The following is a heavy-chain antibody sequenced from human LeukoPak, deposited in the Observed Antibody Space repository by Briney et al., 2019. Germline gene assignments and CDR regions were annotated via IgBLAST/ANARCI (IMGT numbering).Heavy chain of an antibody. CDR1: GYTFTSYG. V-gene: IGHV1-18*01. Sequence: GASVKVSCKASGYTFTSYGISWVRQAPGQGLEWMGWISAYNGNTNYAQRLQGRVTMTTDTSTSTAYLEVKSLRSDDTAVYYCARVGALGSSWAHDYWGQGTLVTVSS. D-gene: IGHD6-13*01. CDR2: ISAYNGNT. J-gene: IGHJ4*02. CDR3: ARVGALGSSWAHDY.